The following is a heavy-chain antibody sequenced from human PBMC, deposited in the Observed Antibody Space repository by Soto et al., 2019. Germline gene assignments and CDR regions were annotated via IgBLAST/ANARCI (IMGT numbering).Heavy chain of an antibody. CDR1: GGC. CDR3: ARDVRDWNYGYGMDV. D-gene: IGHD1-7*01. V-gene: IGHV4-34*01. CDR2: INHRGST. J-gene: IGHJ6*02. Sequence: GGCRSMNRTPPGKGLEWFGEINHRGSTNYNPSLKSRVTISVDTSKNQFSLKLSSVTAADTAVYYCARDVRDWNYGYGMDVWGQGTTVTVSS.